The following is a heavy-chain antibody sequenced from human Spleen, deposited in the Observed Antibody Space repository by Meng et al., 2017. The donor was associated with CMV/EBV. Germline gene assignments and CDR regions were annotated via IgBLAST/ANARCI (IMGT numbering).Heavy chain of an antibody. CDR3: ARCYGFWSAHCAPRGFDI. V-gene: IGHV3-21*01. CDR1: GFAFRSYS. Sequence: GGSLRLSCAASGFAFRSYSMNWVRQPPGKGLEWVASISSTISDIYSADSVKGRFTISRDNARNSLYLQMNSLRAEDTAVYFCARCYGFWSAHCAPRGFDIWGQGTMVTVSS. J-gene: IGHJ3*02. CDR2: ISSTISDI. D-gene: IGHD3-3*01.